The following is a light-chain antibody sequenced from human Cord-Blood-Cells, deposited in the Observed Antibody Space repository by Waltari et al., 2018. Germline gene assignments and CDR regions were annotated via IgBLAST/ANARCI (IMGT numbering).Light chain of an antibody. CDR1: SSDGGGYNY. CDR2: DVS. CDR3: SSYTSSSTYV. Sequence: QSALTQPASVSGSPGQPITISCTGTSSDGGGYNYVASHHQHHGKCPPRMYSDWYYQRPGKPPKLMIYDVSKRPSGVSNRFSGSKSGNTASLTISGLQAEDEADYYCSSYTSSSTYVFGTGTKVTVL. J-gene: IGLJ1*01. V-gene: IGLV2-14*01.